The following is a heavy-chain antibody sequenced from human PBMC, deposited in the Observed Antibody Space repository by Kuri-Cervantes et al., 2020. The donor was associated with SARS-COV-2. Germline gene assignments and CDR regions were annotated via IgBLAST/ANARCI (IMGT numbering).Heavy chain of an antibody. V-gene: IGHV3-30*02. CDR3: AKDPGWLGY. J-gene: IGHJ4*02. CDR2: IRYDGSNN. Sequence: GESLKISCAASGFTFSSYGMHWVRQAPGKGLEWVAFIRYDGSNNYYADSVEGRFTISRDNSKNTLYLQMNSLRAEDTAVYYCAKDPGWLGYWGQGTLVTVSS. CDR1: GFTFSSYG. D-gene: IGHD3-22*01.